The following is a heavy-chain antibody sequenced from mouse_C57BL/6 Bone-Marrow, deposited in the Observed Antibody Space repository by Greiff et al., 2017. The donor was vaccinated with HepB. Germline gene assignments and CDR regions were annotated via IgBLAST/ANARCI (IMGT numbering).Heavy chain of an antibody. Sequence: QVQLKQPGAELVKPGASVKVSCKASGYTFTSYWMHWVKQRPGQGLEWIGRIHPSDSDTNYNQKFKGKATLTVDKSSSTAYMQLISLTSEDSAVYYCARKLLRLHAMDYWGQGTSVTVSS. V-gene: IGHV1-74*01. D-gene: IGHD1-1*01. CDR2: IHPSDSDT. J-gene: IGHJ4*01. CDR1: GYTFTSYW. CDR3: ARKLLRLHAMDY.